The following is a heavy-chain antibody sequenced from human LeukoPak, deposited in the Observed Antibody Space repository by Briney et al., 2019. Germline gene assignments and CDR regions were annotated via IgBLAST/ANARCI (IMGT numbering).Heavy chain of an antibody. Sequence: ASVKVSCKASGYTFTSYGISWVRQAPGQGLEWMGWISTYNGNTNYAQKLQGRVTMTTDTSTSTAYMELRSLRSDDTAVYYCARDRRVGARDAFDIWGQGTMVTVSS. CDR1: GYTFTSYG. CDR2: ISTYNGNT. D-gene: IGHD1-26*01. J-gene: IGHJ3*02. V-gene: IGHV1-18*01. CDR3: ARDRRVGARDAFDI.